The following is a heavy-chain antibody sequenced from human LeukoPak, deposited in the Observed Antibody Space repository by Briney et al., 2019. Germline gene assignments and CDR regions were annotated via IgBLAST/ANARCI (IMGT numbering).Heavy chain of an antibody. CDR3: AKGPGMATVKRYLDY. J-gene: IGHJ4*02. Sequence: GGSLRLSCAASGFTFDDHAMHWVRQAPGKGLEWVSGLSWNSGCIDYADSVKGRFTISRDNAKNSLYLQMNSLRAEDTALYYCAKGPGMATVKRYLDYWGQGTLVTVSS. CDR1: GFTFDDHA. CDR2: LSWNSGCI. V-gene: IGHV3-9*01. D-gene: IGHD5-24*01.